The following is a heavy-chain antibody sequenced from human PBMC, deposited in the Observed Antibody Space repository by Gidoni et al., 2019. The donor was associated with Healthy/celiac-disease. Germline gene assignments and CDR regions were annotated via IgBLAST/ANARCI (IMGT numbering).Heavy chain of an antibody. J-gene: IGHJ4*02. D-gene: IGHD6-13*01. CDR2: ISGSGGST. CDR3: AKGADEHRHSSSCSPFDY. Sequence: EVQLLESGGGLVQPGGSLRLSCAASGFTFSSYAMSWVRQAPGKGLEWVSAISGSGGSTYYADSVKGRFTISRDNSKNTLYLQMNSLRAEDTAVYYCAKGADEHRHSSSCSPFDYWGQGTLVTVSS. CDR1: GFTFSSYA. V-gene: IGHV3-23*01.